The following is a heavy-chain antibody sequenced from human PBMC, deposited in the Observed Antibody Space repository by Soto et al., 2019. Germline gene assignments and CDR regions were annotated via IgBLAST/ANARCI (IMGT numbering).Heavy chain of an antibody. V-gene: IGHV4-30-2*01. Sequence: QLQLQESGSGLVKPSQTLSLTCAVSGGSISSGGYSWSWIRQPPGKGLEWIGYIYHSRSTYYNPSLQRPVPITVDRSKKPFPLKLSSVTAADTAVYYCARVPSPWGQGTLVTVSS. CDR3: ARVPSP. J-gene: IGHJ5*02. CDR2: IYHSRST. CDR1: GGSISSGGYS.